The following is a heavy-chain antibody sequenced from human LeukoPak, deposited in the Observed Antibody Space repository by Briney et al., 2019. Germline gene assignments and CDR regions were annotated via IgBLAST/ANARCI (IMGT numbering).Heavy chain of an antibody. Sequence: GESLKISCKGSGYSFSMYWIAWVRQPPGKGLGWMGIIYPDDSENIYSPSFQGQVTMSADKTSAYLQWNSVKASDTAMYYCARRGGGYDFNFDQWGQGTLVTVSS. J-gene: IGHJ4*02. D-gene: IGHD5-12*01. CDR1: GYSFSMYW. V-gene: IGHV5-51*01. CDR3: ARRGGGYDFNFDQ. CDR2: IYPDDSEN.